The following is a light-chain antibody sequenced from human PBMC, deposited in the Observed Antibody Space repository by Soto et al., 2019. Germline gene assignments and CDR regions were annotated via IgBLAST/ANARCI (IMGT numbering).Light chain of an antibody. V-gene: IGKV3-15*01. Sequence: EIVMTQSPATLSVYPGDRATLSCRASQTVSNNLAWYQQKPGQAPRLLIYSTSTRAIGVPDRFSGSGSGTEFTLTISGLQSEDFAVYYCLQYSNWPRFGGGTKVDIK. CDR1: QTVSNN. CDR2: STS. J-gene: IGKJ4*01. CDR3: LQYSNWPR.